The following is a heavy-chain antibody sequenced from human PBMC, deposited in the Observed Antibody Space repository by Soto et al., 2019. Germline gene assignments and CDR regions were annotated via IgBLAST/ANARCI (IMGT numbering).Heavy chain of an antibody. D-gene: IGHD2-2*01. CDR1: GGSISSSNW. Sequence: QVQLQESGPGLVKPWGTLSLTCAVSGGSISSSNWWSWDRQPPGKGLEWIGEIYHSGSTNYNPSLKSRVTITVDKSKNQFSLKLSSVTAADTAVYYCARGCTSCYRGWFDPWGQGTLVTVSS. V-gene: IGHV4-4*02. J-gene: IGHJ5*02. CDR3: ARGCTSCYRGWFDP. CDR2: IYHSGST.